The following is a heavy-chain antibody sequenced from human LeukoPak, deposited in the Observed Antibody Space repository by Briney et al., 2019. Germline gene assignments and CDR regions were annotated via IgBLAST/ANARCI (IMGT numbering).Heavy chain of an antibody. V-gene: IGHV3-73*01. CDR1: GFAFSGSA. D-gene: IGHD5-18*01. CDR3: TQTVDTALVDFFDP. J-gene: IGHJ5*02. Sequence: GGSLKLSCAASGFAFSGSALRWVRQPPGKGLEWLGRIRSKPNIYATAYAASVRGRFTISRDDSKNTTYLQMSGLKTEDTAVYYCTQTVDTALVDFFDPWGQGTLVTVSS. CDR2: IRSKPNIYAT.